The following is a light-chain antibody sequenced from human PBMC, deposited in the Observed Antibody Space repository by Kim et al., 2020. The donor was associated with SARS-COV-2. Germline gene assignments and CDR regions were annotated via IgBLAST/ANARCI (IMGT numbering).Light chain of an antibody. CDR2: DKN. CDR1: SLRSYY. Sequence: ALGRTVGITCQGGSLRSYYASWYQQKPGQAPVLVIYDKNNRPSGIPDRFSGSSSGNTASLTITGAQAEDEADYYCNSRDSSGNHVVFGGGTKLTVL. J-gene: IGLJ2*01. CDR3: NSRDSSGNHVV. V-gene: IGLV3-19*01.